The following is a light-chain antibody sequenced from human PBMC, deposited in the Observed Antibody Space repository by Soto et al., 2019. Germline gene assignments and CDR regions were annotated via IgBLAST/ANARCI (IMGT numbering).Light chain of an antibody. CDR2: DVS. CDR1: SSDVGGYNY. J-gene: IGLJ1*01. Sequence: QSVLTQPASVSGSPGQSITISCTGTSSDVGGYNYVSWYQQHPGKAPKLMIYDVSNRPSGVSNRFSGFKSGNTASLTISGLHAEDEADYYYSSYTTSSTYVFGTGTKLTVL. CDR3: SSYTTSSTYV. V-gene: IGLV2-14*03.